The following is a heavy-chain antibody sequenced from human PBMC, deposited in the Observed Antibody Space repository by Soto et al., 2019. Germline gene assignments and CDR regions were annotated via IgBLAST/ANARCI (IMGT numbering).Heavy chain of an antibody. CDR3: ARVVGALGHGFDP. V-gene: IGHV1-18*01. CDR2: ISAYNYNT. D-gene: IGHD1-26*01. Sequence: QVQLVQSGAEVKKPGASVKVSCKASGYTFTSYGLSWVRQAPGQGLEWMGRISAYNYNTNYAQKLQGIVTMTTHTSTSTAYMELWSLRSDVTAVYYCARVVGALGHGFDPWVQGTLVTVSS. J-gene: IGHJ5*02. CDR1: GYTFTSYG.